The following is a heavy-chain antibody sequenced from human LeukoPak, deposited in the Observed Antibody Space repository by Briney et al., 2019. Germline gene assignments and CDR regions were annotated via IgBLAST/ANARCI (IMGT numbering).Heavy chain of an antibody. Sequence: SETLSLTCAVYGGSFSDNYWTWIRQPPGKGLEWIGEIYHSGRNKYNPSLKSRVTISVDTSKNQFSLQLDSVTAADTAVYYCARLNYYGSGSYYYCDHWGQGTLVTVSS. D-gene: IGHD3-10*01. V-gene: IGHV4-34*01. CDR3: ARLNYYGSGSYYYCDH. J-gene: IGHJ4*02. CDR1: GGSFSDNY. CDR2: IYHSGRN.